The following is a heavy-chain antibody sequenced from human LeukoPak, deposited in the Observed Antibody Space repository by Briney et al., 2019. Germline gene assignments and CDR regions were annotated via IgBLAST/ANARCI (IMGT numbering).Heavy chain of an antibody. CDR1: GFTFSSYE. CDR3: ARPSITGTTALLGY. J-gene: IGHJ4*02. V-gene: IGHV3-48*03. D-gene: IGHD1-20*01. CDR2: ISSSGNTI. Sequence: GGSLRLSCAASGFTFSSYEMNWVRQAPGKGLEWVSYISSSGNTIYYADSVQGRFTISRDNAKNSLYLQMNSLRAEDTAVYYCARPSITGTTALLGYWGQGTLVTVSS.